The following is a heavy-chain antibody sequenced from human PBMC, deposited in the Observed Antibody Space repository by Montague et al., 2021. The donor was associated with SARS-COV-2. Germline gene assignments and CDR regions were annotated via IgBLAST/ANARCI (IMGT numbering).Heavy chain of an antibody. CDR3: ARISDYYDYIWGSFDY. Sequence: SLRLSCAASGFTFSSYWMSWVRQAPGKGLEWVANIKQDGSEKYYVDSVKGRFTISRDNAKNSLYLQMNSLRAEDTAVYYCARISDYYDYIWGSFDYWGQGTLVTVPS. J-gene: IGHJ4*02. CDR1: GFTFSSYW. CDR2: IKQDGSEK. V-gene: IGHV3-7*03. D-gene: IGHD3-16*01.